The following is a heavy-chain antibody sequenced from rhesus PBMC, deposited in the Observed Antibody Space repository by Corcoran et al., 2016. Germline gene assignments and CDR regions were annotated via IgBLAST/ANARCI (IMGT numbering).Heavy chain of an antibody. CDR1: GFTFGSYA. CDR2: IIPLVGVT. Sequence: QVKPVQSGAEVKKPGASVKVPCKASGFTFGSYAIPCVRTAPGKGLECMGVIIPLVGVTTYAEKFQGKVTIAADTSTSTAYMELSSLRSEDTAVYYCAGGGSWNPDAFDFWGQGLRVTVSS. CDR3: AGGGSWNPDAFDF. J-gene: IGHJ3*01. D-gene: IGHD6-25*01. V-gene: IGHV1-198*02.